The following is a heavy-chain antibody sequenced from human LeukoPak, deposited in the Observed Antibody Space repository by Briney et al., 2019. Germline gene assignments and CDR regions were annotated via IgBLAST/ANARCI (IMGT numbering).Heavy chain of an antibody. CDR2: IYYSGST. CDR1: GGSISSSSYY. J-gene: IGHJ3*02. CDR3: ARTSIDSAFDI. D-gene: IGHD2/OR15-2a*01. Sequence: SETLSLTCTVSGGSISSSSYYWGWIRQPPGKGLEWIGSIYYSGSTYYNPSLKSRVTISVDTSKNQFSLKLSSVTAADTAVYYCARTSIDSAFDIWGQGTMVTVSS. V-gene: IGHV4-39*07.